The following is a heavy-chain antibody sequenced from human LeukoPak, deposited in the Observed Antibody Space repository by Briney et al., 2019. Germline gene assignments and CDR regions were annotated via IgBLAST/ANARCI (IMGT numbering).Heavy chain of an antibody. CDR3: ARGSDYSSGWDY. D-gene: IGHD6-19*01. CDR1: GYIFTTYG. CDR2: IYAYNGNT. J-gene: IGHJ4*02. V-gene: IGHV1-18*01. Sequence: ASVTVSCKASGYIFTTYGISWVRQAPGQGLEWMGWIYAYNGNTNYAQKLQGRVAMTTDTSASTAYMELRSLRSDDTAVYYCARGSDYSSGWDYWGQGTLVTVSS.